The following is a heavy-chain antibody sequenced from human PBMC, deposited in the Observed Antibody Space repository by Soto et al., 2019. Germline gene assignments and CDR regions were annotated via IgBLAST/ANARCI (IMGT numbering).Heavy chain of an antibody. V-gene: IGHV3-21*01. CDR3: AREVVVVVPAATRVYNWFDP. J-gene: IGHJ5*02. D-gene: IGHD2-2*01. Sequence: GGSLRLSCAASGFTFSSYSMNWVRQAPGKGLEWVSSISSSSSYIYYADSVKGRFTISRDNAKNSLYLQMNSLRAEGTAVYYCAREVVVVVPAATRVYNWFDPWGQGTLVTVSS. CDR1: GFTFSSYS. CDR2: ISSSSSYI.